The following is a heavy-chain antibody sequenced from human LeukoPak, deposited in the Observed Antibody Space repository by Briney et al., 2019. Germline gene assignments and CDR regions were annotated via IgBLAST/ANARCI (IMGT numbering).Heavy chain of an antibody. Sequence: PSETLSLTCTVSGGPISSGNYYWSWIRQPAGKGLEWIGRVYTSGRTHYNSSLKTRVTISIDTSKNQFPLKLSSVTAADTAVYYCAREGRNVDEYFQHWGQGTLVTVSS. D-gene: IGHD5-12*01. V-gene: IGHV4-61*02. CDR2: VYTSGRT. J-gene: IGHJ1*01. CDR1: GGPISSGNYY. CDR3: AREGRNVDEYFQH.